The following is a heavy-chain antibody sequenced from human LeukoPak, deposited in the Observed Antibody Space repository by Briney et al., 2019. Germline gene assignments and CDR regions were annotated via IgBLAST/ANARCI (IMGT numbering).Heavy chain of an antibody. CDR3: ARDRGYGYFDY. CDR2: IGTAGDT. V-gene: IGHV3-13*01. J-gene: IGHJ4*02. CDR1: GFTFSSYD. Sequence: GWSLRLSCAASGFTFSSYDMHWVRQATGKGLEWVSAIGTAGDTYYPGSVKGRFTISRENAKNSLYLQMNSLRAEDTAVYYCARDRGYGYFDYWGQGTLVTVSS. D-gene: IGHD3-22*01.